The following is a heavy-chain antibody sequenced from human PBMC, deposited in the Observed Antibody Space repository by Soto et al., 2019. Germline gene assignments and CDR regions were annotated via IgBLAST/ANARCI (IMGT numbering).Heavy chain of an antibody. Sequence: QVQLEQSGAEVKKPGSSMKVSCKASGGTLSDHGVAWLRQAPGQGLEWMGGTIPVFNTAKYAQKFQGRVTVTADKFTNIVYMELSSLRSEDTAFYFCARGVYGSGNYYTGPSAFDIWGQGTMVIVSS. CDR1: GGTLSDHG. V-gene: IGHV1-69*06. CDR3: ARGVYGSGNYYTGPSAFDI. CDR2: TIPVFNTA. J-gene: IGHJ3*02. D-gene: IGHD3-10*01.